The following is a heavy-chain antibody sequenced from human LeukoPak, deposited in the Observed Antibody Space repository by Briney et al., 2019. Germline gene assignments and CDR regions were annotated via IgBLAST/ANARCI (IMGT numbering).Heavy chain of an antibody. CDR2: INWNSGST. Sequence: GGSLRLSCAASGFTFDDYGMSWVRQAPGKGLEWVAGINWNSGSTGYADSVKGRFTISRDNAKNSLYLQMNSLRAEDTALYYCAKGGKYYYDSSGPANYWGQGTLVTVSS. J-gene: IGHJ4*02. CDR3: AKGGKYYYDSSGPANY. V-gene: IGHV3-20*04. CDR1: GFTFDDYG. D-gene: IGHD3-22*01.